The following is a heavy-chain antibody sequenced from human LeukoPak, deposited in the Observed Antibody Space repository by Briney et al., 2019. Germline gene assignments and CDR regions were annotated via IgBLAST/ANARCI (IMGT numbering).Heavy chain of an antibody. CDR3: AGADCSSSTCYLRRSWFDP. Sequence: GGSLRLSCAASGFTLSNYDMNWVRQAPGKGLEWVSSISTSSRYIYYKDSVRGRFTVSRDDAKNSLYLEMNSLRAEDTAVYYCAGADCSSSTCYLRRSWFDPWGQGTLVTVSS. V-gene: IGHV3-21*01. CDR1: GFTLSNYD. J-gene: IGHJ5*02. D-gene: IGHD2-2*01. CDR2: ISTSSRYI.